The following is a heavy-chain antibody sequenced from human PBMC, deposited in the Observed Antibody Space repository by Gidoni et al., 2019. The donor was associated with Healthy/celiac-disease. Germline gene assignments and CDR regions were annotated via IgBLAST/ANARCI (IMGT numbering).Heavy chain of an antibody. J-gene: IGHJ4*02. CDR3: ARLYSEIAAAGDYYFDY. D-gene: IGHD6-13*01. Sequence: QLQLQESGPGLVKPSETLSRTCTVSGGSISSSSYYWGWIRQPPGKGLEWIGSIYYSGSTYYNPSLKSRVTISVDTSKNQFSLKLSSVTAADTAVYYCARLYSEIAAAGDYYFDYWGQGTLVTVSS. CDR2: IYYSGST. CDR1: GGSISSSSYY. V-gene: IGHV4-39*01.